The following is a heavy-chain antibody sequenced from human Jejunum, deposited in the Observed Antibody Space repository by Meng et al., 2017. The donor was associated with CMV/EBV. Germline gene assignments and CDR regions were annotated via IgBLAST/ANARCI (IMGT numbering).Heavy chain of an antibody. CDR3: AREKAHAFDY. J-gene: IGHJ4*02. D-gene: IGHD2-8*01. CDR1: GITFSSDW. Sequence: LLCAASGITFSSDWMHWVRQAPGKGLMWVSRSSGDGLAATYADSVKGRFTVSRDNAKNTLYLQVNNVRAEDTAIYYCAREKAHAFDYWGQGTLVTVSS. V-gene: IGHV3-74*01. CDR2: SSGDGLAA.